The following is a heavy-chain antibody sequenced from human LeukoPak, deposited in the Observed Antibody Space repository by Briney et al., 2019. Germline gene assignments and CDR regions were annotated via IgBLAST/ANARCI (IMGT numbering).Heavy chain of an antibody. J-gene: IGHJ4*02. CDR2: IYHSGSP. CDR3: ARPISSQGYFGVVIG. CDR1: GYSISSSSY. D-gene: IGHD3-3*01. Sequence: SETLSLTCAVSGYSISSSSYWGWIRQPPGKGLEWIGNIYHSGSPYYNPSLKSRVTIPVDTSKNQFSLKLSSVTAADTAVYYCARPISSQGYFGVVIGWGQGTLVTVSS. V-gene: IGHV4-38-2*01.